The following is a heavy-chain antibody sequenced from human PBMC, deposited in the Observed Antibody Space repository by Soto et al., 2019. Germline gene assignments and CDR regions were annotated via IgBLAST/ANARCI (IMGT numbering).Heavy chain of an antibody. Sequence: GASVKVSCKASGYTFTTYYIHWVRQAPGQGLEWMGIINPSSGGTSYAQKFQGRVTMTRDTSTSTVYMELSSLRSDDTAVYFCARDQYCSGTSCYSRHIDYWGQGTQVTVSS. CDR3: ARDQYCSGTSCYSRHIDY. D-gene: IGHD2-2*01. CDR1: GYTFTTYY. J-gene: IGHJ4*02. V-gene: IGHV1-46*03. CDR2: INPSSGGT.